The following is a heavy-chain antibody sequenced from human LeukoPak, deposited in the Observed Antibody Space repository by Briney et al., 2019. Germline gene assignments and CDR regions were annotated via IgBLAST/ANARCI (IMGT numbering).Heavy chain of an antibody. CDR3: ARDHTSWPRDWFDP. Sequence: GASVKVSCTASGGTFSSYAISWVRQAPGQGLEWMGGIIPIFGTANYAQKFQGRVTITADESTSTAYMELSSLRSEDTAVYYCARDHTSWPRDWFDPWGQGTLVTVSS. J-gene: IGHJ5*02. CDR2: IIPIFGTA. D-gene: IGHD2-2*01. V-gene: IGHV1-69*13. CDR1: GGTFSSYA.